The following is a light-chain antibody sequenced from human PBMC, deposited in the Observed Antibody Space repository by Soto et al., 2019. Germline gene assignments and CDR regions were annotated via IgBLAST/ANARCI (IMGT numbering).Light chain of an antibody. CDR1: QSVSSTY. V-gene: IGKV3-20*01. CDR3: HQYGISP. Sequence: EIVLTQSPGTLSLSPGERATLSCRASQSVSSTYLAWYQQKPGQAPRLLIYGASSRATGTPDRFSGSGSGTEFTLPISRLEPEDFVVYYCHQYGISPFGGGTKVEIK. CDR2: GAS. J-gene: IGKJ4*01.